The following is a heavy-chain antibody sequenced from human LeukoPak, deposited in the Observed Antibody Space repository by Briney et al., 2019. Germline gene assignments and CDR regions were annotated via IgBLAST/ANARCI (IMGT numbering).Heavy chain of an antibody. J-gene: IGHJ5*02. Sequence: PGGSLRLSCAASGFTFSSYGMHWVRQAPGKGLEWVAFIRYDGSNKYYADSVKGRFTISRDNSKNTLYLQMNSLRAEDTAVYYCAKDTAMVTWYWFDPWGQGTLVTVSS. V-gene: IGHV3-30*02. CDR3: AKDTAMVTWYWFDP. CDR2: IRYDGSNK. D-gene: IGHD5-18*01. CDR1: GFTFSSYG.